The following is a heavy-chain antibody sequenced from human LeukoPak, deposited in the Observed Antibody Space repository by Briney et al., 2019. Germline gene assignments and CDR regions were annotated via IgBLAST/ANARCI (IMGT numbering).Heavy chain of an antibody. Sequence: ASVKVSCKASGHTFTSYYIHWVRQAPGQGLEWMGIINPSGGSTSYAQKFQGRVTMSRDTSTSTVYMELSSLRSEDTAVYYCVSSGHCNGTSCLTYYMDVWGKGTTVTVSS. V-gene: IGHV1-46*01. CDR2: INPSGGST. J-gene: IGHJ6*03. CDR3: VSSGHCNGTSCLTYYMDV. D-gene: IGHD2-2*01. CDR1: GHTFTSYY.